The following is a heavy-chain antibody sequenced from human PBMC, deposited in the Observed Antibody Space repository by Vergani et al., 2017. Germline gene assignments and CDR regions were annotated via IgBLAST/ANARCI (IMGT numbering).Heavy chain of an antibody. CDR1: GYTFSTYG. Sequence: QVRLVQSGAEVKKPGASVKVSCKASGYTFSTYGISWVRQAPGQGLEWMGWISGDNGNTNYAQKLQDRVTMTTDTSTNTAYMELRGLRSDDTAVYYCARRTNWPLDYWGQGTLVIVSS. J-gene: IGHJ4*02. CDR3: ARRTNWPLDY. D-gene: IGHD7-27*01. V-gene: IGHV1-18*01. CDR2: ISGDNGNT.